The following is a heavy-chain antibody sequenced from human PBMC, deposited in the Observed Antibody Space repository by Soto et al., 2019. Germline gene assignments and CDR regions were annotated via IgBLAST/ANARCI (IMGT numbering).Heavy chain of an antibody. J-gene: IGHJ1*01. V-gene: IGHV3-7*01. CDR2: INKEGSEG. CDR3: ARPLGYRSGGGSCFPFGH. D-gene: IGHD2-15*01. Sequence: GGSLRLSCAASGFTFSSYWMTWVRQAPGKGLEWVANINKEGSEGYYVDSVKGRFTISRDNAKNSLYLQMNSLRIEDTAVYYCARPLGYRSGGGSCFPFGHWGQGALVTVSS. CDR1: GFTFSSYW.